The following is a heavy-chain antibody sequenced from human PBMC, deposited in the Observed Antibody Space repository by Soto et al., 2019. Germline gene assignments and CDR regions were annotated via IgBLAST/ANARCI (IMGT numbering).Heavy chain of an antibody. J-gene: IGHJ4*02. CDR3: ASDPYYYASAY. CDR1: GFTFSDHY. D-gene: IGHD3-10*01. CDR2: ISGSGSIK. V-gene: IGHV3-11*01. Sequence: QVQLVESGGGLVQPGGSLRLSCAASGFTFSDHYITWIRQAPGKGLEWVSKISGSGSIKYYADSVRGRFTVSRDNAKNSVYLQMDSLRAEDTAVYYCASDPYYYASAYWGQGALLTVSS.